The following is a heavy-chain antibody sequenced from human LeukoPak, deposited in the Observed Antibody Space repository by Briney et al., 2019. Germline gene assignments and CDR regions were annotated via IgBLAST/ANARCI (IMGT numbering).Heavy chain of an antibody. J-gene: IGHJ5*02. CDR1: GGSISSSSYY. CDR2: IYYSGST. CDR3: ARLWQNWFDP. Sequence: PSETLSLTCTVSGGSISSSSYYWGWIRQPPGKGLEGIGSIYYSGSTYYIPSLKSRVTISVDTSKNQFSLKLSSVAAADTAVYYCARLWQNWFDPWGQGTLVTVSS. V-gene: IGHV4-39*01.